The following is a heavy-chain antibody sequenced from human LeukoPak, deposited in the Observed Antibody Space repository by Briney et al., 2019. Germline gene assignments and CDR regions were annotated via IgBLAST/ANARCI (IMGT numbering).Heavy chain of an antibody. D-gene: IGHD5-18*01. CDR3: ARAYSYGNDY. V-gene: IGHV3-48*01. CDR2: ISSSTGII. J-gene: IGHJ4*02. CDR1: GFTFSSYS. Sequence: GGSLRLSCAASGFTFSSYSMNWVRQAPGKGLEWVSQISSSTGIIYYADSEKGRFTISRDNAKNSLYLQMNSLRAEDTAVYYCARAYSYGNDYWGQGTLVTVSS.